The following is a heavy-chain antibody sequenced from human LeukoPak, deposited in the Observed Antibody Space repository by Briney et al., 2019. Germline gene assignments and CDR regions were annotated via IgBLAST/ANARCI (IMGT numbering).Heavy chain of an antibody. CDR2: ISSSTTYI. D-gene: IGHD6-13*01. V-gene: IGHV3-21*01. CDR1: GFTFSSYS. Sequence: GGSLRLSCAASGFTFSSYSMHWVRQAPGEGLEWVSSISSSTTYIYYADSVRGRFTISRDNAKNSLSLQMNSLRAEDTAVYYCARDPRRGLSYIAAASFWFDLWGQGTLVTVSS. CDR3: ARDPRRGLSYIAAASFWFDL. J-gene: IGHJ5*02.